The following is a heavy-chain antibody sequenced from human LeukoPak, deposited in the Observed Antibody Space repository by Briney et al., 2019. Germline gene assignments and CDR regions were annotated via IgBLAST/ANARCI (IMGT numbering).Heavy chain of an antibody. V-gene: IGHV4-39*07. D-gene: IGHD3-22*01. Sequence: SETLSLTCTVSGGSVRDSSFYWGWLRQPPGKGLEWIGDIYFTGSTYYNPSVKSRVTMSLDTSKNQVSLKLSSVTAADTAVYYCARENDSSGYYYVYAFDIWDQGTMVTVSS. CDR2: IYFTGST. CDR1: GGSVRDSSFY. J-gene: IGHJ3*02. CDR3: ARENDSSGYYYVYAFDI.